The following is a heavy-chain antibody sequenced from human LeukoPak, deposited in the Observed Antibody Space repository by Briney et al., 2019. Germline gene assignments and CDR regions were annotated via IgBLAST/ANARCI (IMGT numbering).Heavy chain of an antibody. D-gene: IGHD4-23*01. CDR2: IGGGGGT. CDR3: ARGAGGYIDC. Sequence: GGSLRLSCAASGFTLSSFGMNWVRQASGKGLEWVSGIGGGGGTSYADSVKGRFTISRDNSKNTLYLQLNSLRADDTAAYYCARGAGGYIDCWGQGTLVTVSS. J-gene: IGHJ4*02. CDR1: GFTLSSFG. V-gene: IGHV3-23*01.